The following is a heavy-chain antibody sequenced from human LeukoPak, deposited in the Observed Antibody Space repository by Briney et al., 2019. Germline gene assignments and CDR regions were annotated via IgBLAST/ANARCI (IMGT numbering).Heavy chain of an antibody. CDR1: GGSFSIYY. CDR3: ARGPYSYDSSGAFDI. V-gene: IGHV4-4*07. J-gene: IGHJ3*02. Sequence: SETLSLTCTVSGGSFSIYYWSWIRQPAGEGLEWIGRISSSGSTNYNPSLKSRVTISVDTSKNQFSLKLSSVTAADTAVYFCARGPYSYDSSGAFDIWGQGTMVTVSS. CDR2: ISSSGST. D-gene: IGHD3-22*01.